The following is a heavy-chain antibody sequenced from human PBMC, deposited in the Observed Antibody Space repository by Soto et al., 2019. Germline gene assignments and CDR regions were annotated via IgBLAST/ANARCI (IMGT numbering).Heavy chain of an antibody. J-gene: IGHJ4*02. CDR1: GGSVTSGSYY. Sequence: QVQLQESGPGLVKPSETLSLTCTVSGGSVTSGSYYWSWIRQPPGKGLEWIGHVYYSGSTNYNPSLKSRVTISGDMYKNQFSLKLSSVTAADTAVYYCARVLDSSGWYAFDYWGQGTLVTVSS. CDR3: ARVLDSSGWYAFDY. V-gene: IGHV4-61*01. CDR2: VYYSGST. D-gene: IGHD6-19*01.